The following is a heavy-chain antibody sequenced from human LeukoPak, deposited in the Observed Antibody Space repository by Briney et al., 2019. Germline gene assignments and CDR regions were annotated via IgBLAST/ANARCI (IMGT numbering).Heavy chain of an antibody. CDR2: ISGSGGST. V-gene: IGHV3-23*01. D-gene: IGHD7-27*01. CDR1: GFTVSSNY. Sequence: GGSLRLSCAASGFTVSSNYMSWVRQAPGKGLEWVSAISGSGGSTYYADSVKGRFTISRDNSKNTLYLQMNSLRAEDTAVYYCAKDWGTGDYFDYWGQGTLVTVSS. J-gene: IGHJ4*02. CDR3: AKDWGTGDYFDY.